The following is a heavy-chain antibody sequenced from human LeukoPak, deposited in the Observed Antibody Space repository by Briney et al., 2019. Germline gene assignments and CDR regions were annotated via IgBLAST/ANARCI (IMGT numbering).Heavy chain of an antibody. CDR3: ARDRGSYTLDY. CDR1: GFTFSSYG. Sequence: PGRSLRLSCAASGFTFSSYGMHWVRQAPGKGLEWVAVISYDGNNKYYADSVKGRFTISRDNSKNTLYLQMNSLRAEDTAVYYCARDRGSYTLDYWGQGTLVTVSS. CDR2: ISYDGNNK. V-gene: IGHV3-30*03. D-gene: IGHD1-26*01. J-gene: IGHJ4*02.